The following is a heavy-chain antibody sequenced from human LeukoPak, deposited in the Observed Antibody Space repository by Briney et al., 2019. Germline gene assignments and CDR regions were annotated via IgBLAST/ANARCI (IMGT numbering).Heavy chain of an antibody. Sequence: PSETLSLTCTVSGGSISSGGYYWSWTRQHPGKGLEWIGYIYYSGSTYYNPSLKSRVTISVDTSKNQFSLKLSSVTAADTAVYYCARGWVGDYAIDPWGQGTLVTVSS. CDR2: IYYSGST. D-gene: IGHD4-17*01. CDR3: ARGWVGDYAIDP. J-gene: IGHJ5*02. V-gene: IGHV4-31*03. CDR1: GGSISSGGYY.